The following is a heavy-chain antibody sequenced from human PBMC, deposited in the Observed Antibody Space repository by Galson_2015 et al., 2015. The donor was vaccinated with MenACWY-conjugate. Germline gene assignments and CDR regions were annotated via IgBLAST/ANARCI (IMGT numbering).Heavy chain of an antibody. J-gene: IGHJ4*02. CDR2: ISGSGGWT. D-gene: IGHD1-26*01. CDR3: AKSQFAWELLNSAFDY. Sequence: SLRLSCAASGFTFSSYAMSWVRQAPGEWREWVSAISGSGGWTYYADSVKVRFTISRDNSKNTLYLQMNSLRAEDTAVYYCAKSQFAWELLNSAFDYWGQGTLVTVSS. CDR1: GFTFSSYA. V-gene: IGHV3-23*01.